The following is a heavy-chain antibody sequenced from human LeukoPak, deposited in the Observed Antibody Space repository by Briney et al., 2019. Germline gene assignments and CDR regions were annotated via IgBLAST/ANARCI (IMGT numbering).Heavy chain of an antibody. Sequence: PGGSLRLSCAASGFTFSDYYMSWIRQAPGKGLEWVASITSTSSYIYYADSVKGRFTSSRDNAKNTLYLEMNSLRAEDTAVYYCARGHGRGYSSRPGYWGPGTLVTVSS. CDR3: ARGHGRGYSSRPGY. CDR1: GFTFSDYY. J-gene: IGHJ4*02. D-gene: IGHD6-13*01. CDR2: ITSTSSYI. V-gene: IGHV3-11*06.